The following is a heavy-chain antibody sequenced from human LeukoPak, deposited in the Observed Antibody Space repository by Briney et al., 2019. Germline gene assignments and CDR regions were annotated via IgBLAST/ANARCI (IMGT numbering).Heavy chain of an antibody. CDR3: ARKHPTGYSSGWHSQHYFDY. CDR1: GGSFSGYY. Sequence: SETLSLTCAVYGGSFSGYYWSWIRQPPGKGLEWIGEINHSGSTNYNPSLKSRVTISVDTSKNQFSLKLSSVTAADTAVYYCARKHPTGYSSGWHSQHYFDYWGQGTLVTVSS. V-gene: IGHV4-34*01. CDR2: INHSGST. D-gene: IGHD6-19*01. J-gene: IGHJ4*02.